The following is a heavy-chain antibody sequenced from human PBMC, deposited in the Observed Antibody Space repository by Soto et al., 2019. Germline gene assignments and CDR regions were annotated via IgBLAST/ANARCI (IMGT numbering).Heavy chain of an antibody. CDR1: GGTFSKYA. D-gene: IGHD6-19*01. CDR3: AQTLGLSVAGPGRFDL. Sequence: QVQLVQSGAEVKKPGSSVKVSCKASGGTFSKYAISWVRQAPGQGLEWMGGITPFFGTAKYAQNFQGRVTITADESISTAYMELSRLRSEDTAVYYCAQTLGLSVAGPGRFDLWGRGTLVTVSS. CDR2: ITPFFGTA. V-gene: IGHV1-69*12. J-gene: IGHJ2*01.